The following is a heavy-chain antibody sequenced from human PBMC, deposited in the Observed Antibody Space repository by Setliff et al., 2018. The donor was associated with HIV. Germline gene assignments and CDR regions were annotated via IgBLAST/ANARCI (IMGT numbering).Heavy chain of an antibody. CDR3: AKDRLFPRY. CDR1: DFPFSNSA. CDR2: ITDSGSKI. V-gene: IGHV3-23*01. J-gene: IGHJ4*02. D-gene: IGHD2-21*01. Sequence: SLRLSCVGSDFPFSNSAMSWVRQAPGKGLEWVSTITDSGSKILYVDSVKGRFTISRDNSKNSLYLQMDSLRPEDTAVYYCAKDRLFPRYWGLGTLVTVSS.